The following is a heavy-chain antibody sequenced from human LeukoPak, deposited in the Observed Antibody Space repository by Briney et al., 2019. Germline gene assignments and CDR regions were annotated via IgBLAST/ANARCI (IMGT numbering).Heavy chain of an antibody. CDR1: GYTFTSYY. V-gene: IGHV1-46*01. CDR3: ASRAFDI. Sequence: ASVKVSCKASGYTFTSYYMHWVRQAPGQGLEWMGIINPSGGSTSYAQKFQGRVTISVDTSKNQFSLKLSSVTAADTAVYYCASRAFDIWGQGTMVTVSS. CDR2: INPSGGST. J-gene: IGHJ3*02.